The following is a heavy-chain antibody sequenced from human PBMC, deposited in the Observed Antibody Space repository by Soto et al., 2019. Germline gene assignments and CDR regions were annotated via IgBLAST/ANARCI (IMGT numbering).Heavy chain of an antibody. V-gene: IGHV3-33*01. J-gene: IGHJ4*02. D-gene: IGHD4-17*01. CDR2: IWYDGSNK. Sequence: GGSLRLSCAASGFTFSSYGMHWVRQAPGKGLEWVGVIWYDGSNKYYADSVKGRFTISRDNSKNTLYLQMNSLRAEDTAVYYCARSPTNGDYNLDYWGQGTLVTVSS. CDR1: GFTFSSYG. CDR3: ARSPTNGDYNLDY.